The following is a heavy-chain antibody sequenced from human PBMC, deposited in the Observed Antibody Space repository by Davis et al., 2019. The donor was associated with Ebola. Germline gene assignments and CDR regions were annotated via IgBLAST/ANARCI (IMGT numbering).Heavy chain of an antibody. Sequence: PSETLSLTCAVSRGSISSHFWSWIRQSPGQGLEWIGSILYTGSTNLNPSLRSRVTLSVDRPKNQFSLNLTSVTAADTAVYFCARQPRSTRSPEYYHGLDVWGQGTTVVVSS. CDR1: RGSISSHF. V-gene: IGHV4-59*11. CDR3: ARQPRSTRSPEYYHGLDV. CDR2: ILYTGST. D-gene: IGHD3-16*01. J-gene: IGHJ6*02.